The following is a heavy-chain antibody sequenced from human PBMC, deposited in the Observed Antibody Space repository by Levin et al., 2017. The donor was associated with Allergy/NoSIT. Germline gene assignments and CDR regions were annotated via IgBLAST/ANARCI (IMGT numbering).Heavy chain of an antibody. D-gene: IGHD1-26*01. V-gene: IGHV3-11*01. Sequence: TAGGSLRLSCAASGFTFSDYYMSWIRQAPGKGLEWVSYISSSGSTIYYADSVKGRFTISRDNAKNSLYLQMNSLRAEDTAVYYCARVFVNSGSYSPPYYFDYWGQGTLVTVSS. J-gene: IGHJ4*02. CDR1: GFTFSDYY. CDR2: ISSSGSTI. CDR3: ARVFVNSGSYSPPYYFDY.